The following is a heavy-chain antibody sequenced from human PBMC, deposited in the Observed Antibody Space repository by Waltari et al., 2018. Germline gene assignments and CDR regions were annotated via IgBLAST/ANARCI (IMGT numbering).Heavy chain of an antibody. J-gene: IGHJ1*01. CDR2: MNPNSGNT. CDR1: GYTFTSYD. Sequence: QVQLVQSGAEVKKPGASVKVPCKASGYTFTSYDINWVRQATGQGLEWMGWMNPNSGNTGYAQKFQGRVTMTRNTSISTAYMELSSLRSEDTAVYYCARGIAARRRGVKYFQHWGQGTLVTVSS. V-gene: IGHV1-8*01. D-gene: IGHD6-6*01. CDR3: ARGIAARRRGVKYFQH.